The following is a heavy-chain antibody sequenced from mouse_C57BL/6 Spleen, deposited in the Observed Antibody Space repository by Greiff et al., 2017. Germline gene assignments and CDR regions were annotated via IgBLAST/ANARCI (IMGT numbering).Heavy chain of an antibody. V-gene: IGHV3-6*01. CDR1: GYSITSGYY. D-gene: IGHD1-1*02. J-gene: IGHJ3*01. CDR3: ARGDYGEFAY. Sequence: EVKLQESGPGLVKPSQSLSLTCSVTGYSITSGYYWNWIRQFPGNKLEWMGYISYDGSNNSNPSLKNRISITRDTSKNQFFLKLNSVTTEDTATYYCARGDYGEFAYWGQGTLVTVSA. CDR2: ISYDGSN.